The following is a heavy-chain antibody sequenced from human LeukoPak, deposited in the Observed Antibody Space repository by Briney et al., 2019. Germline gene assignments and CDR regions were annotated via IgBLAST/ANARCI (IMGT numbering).Heavy chain of an antibody. Sequence: GGSLRLSCAASGFTFSRYAVHWVRQAPGKELEWVAVISSDGSKKYYADSVKGRFTISRDNSKNTLYLQVNSLRAEDTAVYYCARAEGSDSLSYYGMDVWGQGTTVTVSS. V-gene: IGHV3-30-3*01. CDR1: GFTFSRYA. CDR2: ISSDGSKK. J-gene: IGHJ6*02. D-gene: IGHD2-21*02. CDR3: ARAEGSDSLSYYGMDV.